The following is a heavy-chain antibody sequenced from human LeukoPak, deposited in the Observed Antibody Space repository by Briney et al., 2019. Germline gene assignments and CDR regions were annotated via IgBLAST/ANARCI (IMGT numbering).Heavy chain of an antibody. J-gene: IGHJ3*02. CDR3: ARGPRGLYGDAFDI. CDR1: VFTVSRNY. CDR2: IYSGGST. D-gene: IGHD4-17*01. V-gene: IGHV3-53*01. Sequence: GGSLRLSCATSVFTVSRNYMSWLRQSPGKALEWVSVIYSGGSTYYADSVKGRFTISRDNSKNTLYLQMNSLRAEDRAVYYCARGPRGLYGDAFDIWGQRTMVTVSS.